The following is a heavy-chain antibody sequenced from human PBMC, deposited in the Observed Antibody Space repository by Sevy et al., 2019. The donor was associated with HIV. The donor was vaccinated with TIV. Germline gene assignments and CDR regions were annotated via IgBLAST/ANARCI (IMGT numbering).Heavy chain of an antibody. J-gene: IGHJ5*02. CDR2: IYYSGST. CDR1: GGSISSGDYY. D-gene: IGHD3-16*02. V-gene: IGHV4-30-4*01. CDR3: AREAFGGVIVNWFDP. Sequence: SETLSLTCTVSGGSISSGDYYWSWIRQPPGKGLEWIGYIYYSGSTYYNPSLKSRVTISVDTSKYQFSLKLSSVTAADTAVDDCAREAFGGVIVNWFDPWGQGTLVTVSS.